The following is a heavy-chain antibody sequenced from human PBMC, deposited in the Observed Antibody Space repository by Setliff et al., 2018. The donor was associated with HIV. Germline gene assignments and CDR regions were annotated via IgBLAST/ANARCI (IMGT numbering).Heavy chain of an antibody. J-gene: IGHJ6*02. D-gene: IGHD2-15*01. V-gene: IGHV1-2*04. CDR3: ARVEGYCDGVSCYSDYYGMDV. Sequence: ASVKVSCKASGYTFTSYGISWVRQAPGQGLEYMGWINPNSGGTNYAQKFQGWVTMTSDSSISTAYMELSRLKSDGTAVYYCARVEGYCDGVSCYSDYYGMDVWGQGTTVTVSS. CDR2: INPNSGGT. CDR1: GYTFTSYG.